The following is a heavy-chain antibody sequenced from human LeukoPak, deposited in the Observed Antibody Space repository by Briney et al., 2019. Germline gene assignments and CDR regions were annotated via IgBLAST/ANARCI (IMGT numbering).Heavy chain of an antibody. CDR1: GGSFSGYY. J-gene: IGHJ4*02. Sequence: SETLSLTCAVYGGSFSGYYWSWLRQPPGKGLEWVGEINHSGSTNYNPSLKSRVTISVDTSKNQFSLKLSSVTAADTAVYYCARPRIAAAGTSPFDYWGQGTLVTVSS. D-gene: IGHD6-13*01. V-gene: IGHV4-34*01. CDR2: INHSGST. CDR3: ARPRIAAAGTSPFDY.